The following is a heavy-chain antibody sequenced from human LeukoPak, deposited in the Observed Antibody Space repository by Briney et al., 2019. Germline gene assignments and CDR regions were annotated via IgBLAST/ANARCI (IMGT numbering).Heavy chain of an antibody. CDR3: ASFTSGYNDKYFDY. CDR1: GGSISSGGYY. CDR2: IYYSGST. V-gene: IGHV4-31*03. D-gene: IGHD3-3*01. Sequence: SQTLSLTCTVSGGSISSGGYYWSWIRQHPGKGLEWIGYIYYSGSTYYNPSLESRVTISVDTSKNQFSLKLSSVTAADTAVYYCASFTSGYNDKYFDYWGQGTLVTVSS. J-gene: IGHJ4*02.